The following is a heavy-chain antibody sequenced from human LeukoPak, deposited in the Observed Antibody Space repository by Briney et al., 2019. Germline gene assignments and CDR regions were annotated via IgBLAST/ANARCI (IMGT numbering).Heavy chain of an antibody. Sequence: GGSLRLSCAVSGFTFSSYWMTWVRQAPGKGLEWVAKIKQDGSEKYYVDSVKGGFTISRDNARNSVYLQMNSLGAEDTAVYYCARRGTSSSWAHFDYWGQGTLVTVSS. J-gene: IGHJ4*02. CDR3: ARRGTSSSWAHFDY. D-gene: IGHD6-13*01. V-gene: IGHV3-7*05. CDR1: GFTFSSYW. CDR2: IKQDGSEK.